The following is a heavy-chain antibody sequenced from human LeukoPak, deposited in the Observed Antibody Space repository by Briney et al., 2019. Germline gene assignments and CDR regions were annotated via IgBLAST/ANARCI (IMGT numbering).Heavy chain of an antibody. J-gene: IGHJ4*02. V-gene: IGHV3-64D*06. Sequence: PGGSLRLSRSASGFTFSSYAMHWVRQAPGKGLEYVSAISSNGGSTYYADSVKGRFTISRDNSKNTLYLQMSSLRAEDTAVYYCVKDVSRYSGYDSTFDYWGQGTLVTVSS. CDR1: GFTFSSYA. CDR3: VKDVSRYSGYDSTFDY. CDR2: ISSNGGST. D-gene: IGHD5-12*01.